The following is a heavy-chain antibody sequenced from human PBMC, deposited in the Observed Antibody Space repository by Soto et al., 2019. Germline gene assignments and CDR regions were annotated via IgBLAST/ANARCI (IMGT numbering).Heavy chain of an antibody. CDR3: TRDFFGSWTIDY. V-gene: IGHV3-30*03. D-gene: IGHD2-15*01. CDR1: GFAFTKYG. Sequence: LRLSCAASGFAFTKYGFHWVRQAPGKGLEWVAGSAHDALNIYYADSVRGRFSISRDKPEQTVYLQMSSLRVEDTAVYYCTRDFFGSWTIDYLGQGILLTVSS. J-gene: IGHJ4*02. CDR2: SAHDALNI.